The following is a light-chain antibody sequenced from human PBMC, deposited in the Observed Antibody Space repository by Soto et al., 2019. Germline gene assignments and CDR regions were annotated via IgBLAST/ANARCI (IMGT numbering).Light chain of an antibody. J-gene: IGKJ2*01. CDR3: QQYGSSPPYT. Sequence: EIVLTQSPGTLSLSPGERATLSCRASQSVSSNYLAWYQQKPGQAPRLLIYGASNRATGIPDRFSGSGSGTDFTLTISSLEPEDFAVYCCQQYGSSPPYTFGQGPKLEIK. CDR2: GAS. CDR1: QSVSSNY. V-gene: IGKV3-20*01.